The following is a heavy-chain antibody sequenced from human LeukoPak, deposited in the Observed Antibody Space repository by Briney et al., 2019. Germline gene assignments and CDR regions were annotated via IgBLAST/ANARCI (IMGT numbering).Heavy chain of an antibody. D-gene: IGHD4-17*01. V-gene: IGHV3-30-3*01. Sequence: PGESLRLSCAASGFTFSSYAMHWVRQAPGKGLEWVAVISYDGSNKYYADSVKGRFTISRDNSKNTLYLQMNSLRAEDTAVYYCARAPDYGDQTPTFYYYYGMDVWGQGTTVTVSS. J-gene: IGHJ6*02. CDR2: ISYDGSNK. CDR3: ARAPDYGDQTPTFYYYYGMDV. CDR1: GFTFSSYA.